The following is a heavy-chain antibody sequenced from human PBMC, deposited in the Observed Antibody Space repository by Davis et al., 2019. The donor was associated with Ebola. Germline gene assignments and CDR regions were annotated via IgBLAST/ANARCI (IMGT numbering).Heavy chain of an antibody. D-gene: IGHD6-19*01. CDR1: GGTFSSYA. V-gene: IGHV1-3*01. CDR2: INAGNGNT. Sequence: ASVKVSCKASGGTFSSYAISWVRQAPGQRLEWMGWINAGNGNTKYSQKFQGRVTITRDTSASTAYMELSSLRSEDTAVYYCARDIAVGHFDYWGQGTLVTVSS. J-gene: IGHJ4*02. CDR3: ARDIAVGHFDY.